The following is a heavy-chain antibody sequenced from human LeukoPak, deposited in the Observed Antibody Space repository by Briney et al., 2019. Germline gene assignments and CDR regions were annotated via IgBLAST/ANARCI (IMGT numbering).Heavy chain of an antibody. CDR3: TRGAPHSSGWINYYYYYYMDV. J-gene: IGHJ6*03. Sequence: PGGSLRLSCTASGFTFGDYAMSWFRQAPGKGLEWVGFIRSKAYGGTTEYAASVKGRFTISRDDSKSIAYLQMNSLKTEDTAVYYCTRGAPHSSGWINYYYYYYMDVWGKGTTVTVSS. CDR1: GFTFGDYA. D-gene: IGHD6-19*01. V-gene: IGHV3-49*03. CDR2: IRSKAYGGTT.